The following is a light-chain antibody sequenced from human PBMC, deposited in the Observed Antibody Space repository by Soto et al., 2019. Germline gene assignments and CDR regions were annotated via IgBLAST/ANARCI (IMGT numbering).Light chain of an antibody. CDR3: QQYGFSPIT. CDR2: AAS. Sequence: EIVLTQSPATLSLSPGERATLSCRASQSVGSSLAWYQQKLGQAPRLLIYAASDRATGIPGRFSGSGSGAEYTLTISRLEPEDFAVYSCQQYGFSPITFGQGTRLEIK. CDR1: QSVGSS. V-gene: IGKV3-20*01. J-gene: IGKJ5*01.